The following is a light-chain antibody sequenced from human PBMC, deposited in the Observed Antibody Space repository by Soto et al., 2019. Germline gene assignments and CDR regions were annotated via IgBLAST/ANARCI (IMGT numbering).Light chain of an antibody. CDR1: QSVSSSY. Sequence: EIVLTQSPGTLSLSPGERPTLSCRASQSVSSSYLAWYQQKHGQAPRXXIYGASSRATGIPDRFSGSGSGTDFTLTISRLEPEDFAVYDCQQYGSSPWTFGQGTKVDIK. CDR3: QQYGSSPWT. V-gene: IGKV3-20*01. J-gene: IGKJ1*01. CDR2: GAS.